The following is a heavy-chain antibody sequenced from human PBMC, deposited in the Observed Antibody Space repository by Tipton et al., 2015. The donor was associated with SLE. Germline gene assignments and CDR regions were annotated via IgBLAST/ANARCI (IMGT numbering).Heavy chain of an antibody. CDR2: IRNGVPG. J-gene: IGHJ4*02. V-gene: IGHV4-61*01. CDR1: GGSIITDSFS. Sequence: TLSLTCSVSGGSIITDSFSWTWIRQPPGKGLEWMGYIRNGVPGNYNRSLKSRLTISGDTSKNQFSLRLSSVSAADTAVYYCARGTRVEEELDYWGQGTLVTVSS. D-gene: IGHD1-1*01. CDR3: ARGTRVEEELDY.